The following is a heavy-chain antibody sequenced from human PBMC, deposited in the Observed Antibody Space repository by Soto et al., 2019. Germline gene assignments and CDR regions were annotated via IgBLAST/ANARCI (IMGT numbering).Heavy chain of an antibody. CDR1: GFSFSDSY. CDR3: ARAPFTIYDTSGYYDY. D-gene: IGHD3-22*01. Sequence: GGSLRLSCVVSGFSFSDSYMTWVRQIPGKGLEWIASISSGAFTISYADSVKGRFTISRDNSKNTVYLQMNSLRAEDTAVYYCARAPFTIYDTSGYYDYWGQGTLVTVSS. J-gene: IGHJ4*02. CDR2: ISSGAFTI. V-gene: IGHV3-11*04.